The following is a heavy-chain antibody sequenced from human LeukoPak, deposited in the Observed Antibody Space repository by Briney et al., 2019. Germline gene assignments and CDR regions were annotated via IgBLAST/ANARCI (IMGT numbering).Heavy chain of an antibody. Sequence: PGGSLRLSCAASGFTFSSYWMHWVRQAPGKGLVWVSRINSDGSSTSYADSVKGRFTISRDNAKNSLYLQMNSLRAGDTAVYYCARDTTGTTYAFDIWGQGTVVTVSS. CDR3: ARDTTGTTYAFDI. J-gene: IGHJ3*02. V-gene: IGHV3-74*01. D-gene: IGHD1-1*01. CDR2: INSDGSST. CDR1: GFTFSSYW.